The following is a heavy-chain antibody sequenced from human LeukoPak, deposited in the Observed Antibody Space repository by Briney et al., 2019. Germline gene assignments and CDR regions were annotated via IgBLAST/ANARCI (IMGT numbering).Heavy chain of an antibody. CDR1: GFAFSNYG. Sequence: GRSLRLSCAASGFAFSNYGMHWVRQAPGQGLEGVAVTSFDGTNKYYADSLKGRFTISRDNSKNTVYLQMNSLRPEDKAVYYCARDGGRATIVRGIIIMSVGDFWGQGALVTVPT. J-gene: IGHJ4*02. CDR2: TSFDGTNK. D-gene: IGHD3-10*01. CDR3: ARDGGRATIVRGIIIMSVGDF. V-gene: IGHV3-30*03.